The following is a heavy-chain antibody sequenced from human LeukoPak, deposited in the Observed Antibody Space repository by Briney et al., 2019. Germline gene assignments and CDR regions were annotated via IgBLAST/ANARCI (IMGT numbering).Heavy chain of an antibody. CDR3: ARRDTYRSDPLDY. Sequence: ASVKVSCKASGYTFITYYIHWVRQAPGQGLEWMGWINPRSGGTDYAQKFQGRVTMTRDTSISTAYLELSRLRSDDTAIYYCARRDTYRSDPLDYWGQGTLVPVSS. CDR1: GYTFITYY. CDR2: INPRSGGT. J-gene: IGHJ4*02. D-gene: IGHD6-25*01. V-gene: IGHV1-2*02.